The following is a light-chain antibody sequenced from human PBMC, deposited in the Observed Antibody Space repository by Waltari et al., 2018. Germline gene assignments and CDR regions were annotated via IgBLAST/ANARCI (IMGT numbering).Light chain of an antibody. CDR1: PAISSY. J-gene: IGKJ4*01. CDR2: AAS. CDR3: QQLNSYPT. Sequence: DIQFTPSPSFLSASVGHRAPITCPASPAISSYLAWYQQKPGKAPNRLNYAASTLQSGVPSRFSGSVSGTAFTRTFSSLQPEDLATEYGQQLNSYPTFGGGTKVESK. V-gene: IGKV1-9*01.